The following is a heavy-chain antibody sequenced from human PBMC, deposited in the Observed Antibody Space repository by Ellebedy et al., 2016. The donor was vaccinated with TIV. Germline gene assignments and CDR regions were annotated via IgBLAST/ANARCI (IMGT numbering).Heavy chain of an antibody. CDR3: ARGGPGGDNWFFGL. Sequence: GESLKISCAASGFSLTGSDLHWVRRPAGKGLEWVSASGAAGDTYNPDSVRGRFTISRESAKNSFYLQMNSLTAGDTAVYYCARGGPGGDNWFFGLWGRGTRVTVSS. CDR1: GFSLTGSD. J-gene: IGHJ2*01. V-gene: IGHV3-13*01. D-gene: IGHD3-10*01. CDR2: SGAAGDT.